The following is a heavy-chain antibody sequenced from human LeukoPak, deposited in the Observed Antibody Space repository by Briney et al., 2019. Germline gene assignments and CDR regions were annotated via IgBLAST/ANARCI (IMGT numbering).Heavy chain of an antibody. CDR2: ISGSGGST. D-gene: IGHD3-22*01. CDR1: GFTFSSYA. Sequence: GGSLRLSCAASGFTFSSYAMSWVRQAPGKGLEWVSAISGSGGSTYYADSVKGRFTISRDNSKNTLYLQMNSLRAEDTAVYYCAKDPSPYYYDSSGYPAYWGQGTLVTVSS. CDR3: AKDPSPYYYDSSGYPAY. V-gene: IGHV3-23*01. J-gene: IGHJ4*02.